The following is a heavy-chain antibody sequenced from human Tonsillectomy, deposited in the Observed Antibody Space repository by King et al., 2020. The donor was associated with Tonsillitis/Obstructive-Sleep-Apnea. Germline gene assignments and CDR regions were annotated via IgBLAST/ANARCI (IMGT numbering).Heavy chain of an antibody. Sequence: VQLVESGAEVKKPGASVKVSCKASGYTFTSYDITWVRQAPGQGLEWMGWSRPNNGDTNYAQKLQGRVTMTSDTSTSTAYMELRSLRSDDTAVYYCAGDYYDSSGYYPVYFQHWGQGTLVTVSS. CDR3: AGDYYDSSGYYPVYFQH. CDR2: SRPNNGDT. D-gene: IGHD3-22*01. J-gene: IGHJ1*01. V-gene: IGHV1-18*01. CDR1: GYTFTSYD.